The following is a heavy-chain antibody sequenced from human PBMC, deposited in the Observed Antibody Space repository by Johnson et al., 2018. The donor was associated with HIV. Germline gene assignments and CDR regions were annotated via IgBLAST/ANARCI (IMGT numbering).Heavy chain of an antibody. J-gene: IGHJ3*02. D-gene: IGHD3-16*01. Sequence: QMQLVESGGGVVQPGGSLRLSCAASGFTFSTYGMHWVRQAPGKGLEWVTFIRYDGSNKYYADSVKGRFTISRDNSKNTLSLQMNSLRAEDTAVYYCAKDWGGYGQHSFDIWGQGTMVTVSS. V-gene: IGHV3-30*02. CDR3: AKDWGGYGQHSFDI. CDR1: GFTFSTYG. CDR2: IRYDGSNK.